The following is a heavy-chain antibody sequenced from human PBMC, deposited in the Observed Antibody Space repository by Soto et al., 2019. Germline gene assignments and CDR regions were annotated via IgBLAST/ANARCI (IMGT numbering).Heavy chain of an antibody. CDR2: IIPILGIA. CDR1: GGTFSSYT. J-gene: IGHJ6*02. D-gene: IGHD2-21*02. V-gene: IGHV1-69*02. CDR3: ARCSGDCPDGMDV. Sequence: QVQLVQSGAEVKKPGSSVKVSCKASGGTFSSYTISWVRQAPGQGLEWMGRIIPILGIANYAQKFQGRVTITADKSTSTAYMELSSLRSEDTAVYYCARCSGDCPDGMDVWGQGTTVTVSS.